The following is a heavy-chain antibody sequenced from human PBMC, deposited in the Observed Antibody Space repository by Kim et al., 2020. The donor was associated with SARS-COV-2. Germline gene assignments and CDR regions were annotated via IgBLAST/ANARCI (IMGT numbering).Heavy chain of an antibody. CDR3: ARDKKLLGGSGSYYSGHFDY. J-gene: IGHJ4*02. Sequence: GGSLRLSCAASGFTFSSYGMHWVRQAPGKGLEWVAVISYDGSNKYYADSVKGRFTISRDNSKNTLYLQMNSLRAEDTAVYYCARDKKLLGGSGSYYSGHFDYLGQGTLVTVSS. CDR1: GFTFSSYG. V-gene: IGHV3-33*05. D-gene: IGHD3-10*01. CDR2: ISYDGSNK.